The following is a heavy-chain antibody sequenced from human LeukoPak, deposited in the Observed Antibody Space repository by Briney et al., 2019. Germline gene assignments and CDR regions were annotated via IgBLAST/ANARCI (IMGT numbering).Heavy chain of an antibody. CDR2: IYYSGST. CDR3: ARRDSSSWNDAFDI. J-gene: IGHJ3*02. CDR1: GGSISSYY. Sequence: SETLSLTCTVSGGSISSYYWSWIRQPPGKGLEWIGYIYYSGSTNYNPSLKSRVTISVDTSKNQFSLKLSSVTAADTAVYYCARRDSSSWNDAFDIWGQGTMVTVYS. D-gene: IGHD6-13*01. V-gene: IGHV4-59*08.